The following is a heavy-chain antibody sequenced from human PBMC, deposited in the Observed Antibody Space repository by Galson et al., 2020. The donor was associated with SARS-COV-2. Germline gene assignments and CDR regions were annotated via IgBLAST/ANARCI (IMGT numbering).Heavy chain of an antibody. V-gene: IGHV1-2*02. J-gene: IGHJ4*02. CDR2: MNANNGGT. CDR3: ARADGHDSSFDY. Sequence: GESLKISCKTSGYTFTDYYIHWVRQAPGQGLEWMGWMNANNGGTNYAQKFQGRVTMTRDTSITTAYMELSRLRSDDTAIYYCARADGHDSSFDYWGQGTLVTVSA. D-gene: IGHD5-12*01. CDR1: GYTFTDYY.